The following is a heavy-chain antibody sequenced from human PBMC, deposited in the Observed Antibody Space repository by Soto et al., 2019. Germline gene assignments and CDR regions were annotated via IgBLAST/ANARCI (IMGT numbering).Heavy chain of an antibody. J-gene: IGHJ5*01. D-gene: IGHD3-10*01. Sequence: QVQLQESGPGLVKPSETLSLNCTVSGGSISSYYWGWIRQPAGKGLEWIVRIYTSGSTNYNPSLKSRVTRSVDTSKNQSPLMLSAVTAVDTAEYYGARVMYGSARGWFDSLGQGTLVNVSS. CDR2: IYTSGST. CDR1: GGSISSYY. V-gene: IGHV4-4*07. CDR3: ARVMYGSARGWFDS.